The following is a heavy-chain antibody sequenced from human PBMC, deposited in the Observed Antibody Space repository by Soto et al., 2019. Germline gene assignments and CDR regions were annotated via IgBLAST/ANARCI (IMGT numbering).Heavy chain of an antibody. CDR2: IYYSGST. D-gene: IGHD3-22*01. CDR3: AREPLYYYDSSGSDAFDI. J-gene: IGHJ3*02. CDR1: GGSISSGGYY. Sequence: SETLSLTCTVSGGSISSGGYYWSWIRQHPGKGLEWIGYIYYSGSTYYNPSLKSRVTISVDTSKNQFSLKLSSVTAADTAVYYCAREPLYYYDSSGSDAFDIWGQGTMVTVSS. V-gene: IGHV4-31*03.